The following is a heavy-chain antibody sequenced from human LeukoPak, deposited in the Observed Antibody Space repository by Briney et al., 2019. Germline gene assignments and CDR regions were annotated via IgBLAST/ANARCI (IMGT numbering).Heavy chain of an antibody. CDR1: GYTFTGYY. V-gene: IGHV1-2*02. CDR3: ARAPSGDAFDI. CDR2: INPNSGGT. D-gene: IGHD7-27*01. Sequence: ASVKVSCKASGYTFTGYYMHWVRQAPGQGLEWMGWINPNSGGTNYAQKFQGRVTMTRDTSISTAYMELSSLKSDDTAVYYCARAPSGDAFDIWGQGTMVTVSS. J-gene: IGHJ3*02.